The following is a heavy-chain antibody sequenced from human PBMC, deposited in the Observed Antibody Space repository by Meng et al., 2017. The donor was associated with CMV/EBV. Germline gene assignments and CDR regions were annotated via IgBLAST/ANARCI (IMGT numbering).Heavy chain of an antibody. V-gene: IGHV3-21*04. CDR1: GFTFSSYS. Sequence: GGSLRLSCAASGFTFSSYSMNWVRQAPGKGLEWVSSISSSSSYIYYADSVKGRFTISRDNAKNSLYLQMNSLRAEDTALYYCGKGQWFGELISPIEDWGQGTLVTVSS. D-gene: IGHD3-10*01. CDR3: GKGQWFGELISPIED. CDR2: ISSSSSYI. J-gene: IGHJ4*02.